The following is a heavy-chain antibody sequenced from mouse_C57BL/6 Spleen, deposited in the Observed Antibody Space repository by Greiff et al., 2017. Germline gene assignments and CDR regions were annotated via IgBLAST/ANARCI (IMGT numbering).Heavy chain of an antibody. CDR1: GFNIKNTY. D-gene: IGHD1-1*01. CDR2: IDPANGNT. CDR3: ARGDYYGSSWGYFDV. J-gene: IGHJ1*03. V-gene: IGHV14-3*01. Sequence: VQLQQSVAELVRPGASVKLSCTASGFNIKNTYMHWVKQRPEQGLEWIGRIDPANGNTKYAPKFQGKATITADTSSNTAYLQLSSLTSEDTAIYYCARGDYYGSSWGYFDVWGTGTTVTVSS.